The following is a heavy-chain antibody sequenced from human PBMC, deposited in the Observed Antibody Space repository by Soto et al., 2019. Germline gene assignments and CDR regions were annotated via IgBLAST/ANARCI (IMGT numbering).Heavy chain of an antibody. CDR3: ARDTIGYCSSTSCYTGWFDP. J-gene: IGHJ5*02. CDR1: GFTFSSYA. Sequence: PGGSLRLSCAASGFTFSSYAMHWVRQAPGKGLEWVAVISYDGSNKYYADSVKGRFTISRDNSKNTLYLQMSSLRAEDTAVYYCARDTIGYCSSTSCYTGWFDPWGQGTLVTVSS. D-gene: IGHD2-2*02. V-gene: IGHV3-30-3*01. CDR2: ISYDGSNK.